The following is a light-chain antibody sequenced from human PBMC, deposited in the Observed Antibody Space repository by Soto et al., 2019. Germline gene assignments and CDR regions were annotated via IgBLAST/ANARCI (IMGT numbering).Light chain of an antibody. Sequence: QSVLTQPPSASGTPGQRVTTSCSGSSSNIGTNTVNWYQQLPGTAPKLLIYENNQRPSGVPDRFSGSKSGTSASLAISGLQSEDEADYYCAAWDDSLNAWVFGGGTKLTVL. CDR1: SSNIGTNT. CDR3: AAWDDSLNAWV. V-gene: IGLV1-44*01. CDR2: ENN. J-gene: IGLJ3*02.